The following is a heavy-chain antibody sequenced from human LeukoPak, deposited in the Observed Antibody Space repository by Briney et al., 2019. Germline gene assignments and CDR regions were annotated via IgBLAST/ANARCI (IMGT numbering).Heavy chain of an antibody. J-gene: IGHJ4*02. CDR2: ISGSGGST. D-gene: IGHD4-23*01. CDR1: GFTFSSYG. V-gene: IGHV3-23*01. CDR3: AKAPDYGGNSHPFDY. Sequence: PGRSLRLSCAASGFTFSSYGMHWVRQAPGKGLEWVSAISGSGGSTYYADSVKGRFTISRDNSKNTLYLQMNSLRAEDTAVYYCAKAPDYGGNSHPFDYWGQGTLVTVSS.